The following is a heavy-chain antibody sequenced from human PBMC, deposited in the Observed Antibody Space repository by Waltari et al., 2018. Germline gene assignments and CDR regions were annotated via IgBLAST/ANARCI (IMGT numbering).Heavy chain of an antibody. Sequence: EVQVVESGGGLVQPGGCLGLSCAGSEFTFISYWRSWVRQAPGKGLEWVANIKQDGSMKEYMDSVKGRFTISRDNAKNSLYLQMNSLRVDDTAVYHCAREGVGGFDVWGQGTMVSVSS. CDR2: IKQDGSMK. D-gene: IGHD2-8*01. V-gene: IGHV3-7*01. CDR1: EFTFISYW. J-gene: IGHJ3*01. CDR3: AREGVGGFDV.